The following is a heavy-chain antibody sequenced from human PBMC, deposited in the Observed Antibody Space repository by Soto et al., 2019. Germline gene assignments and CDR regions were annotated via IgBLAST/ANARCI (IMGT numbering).Heavy chain of an antibody. CDR2: INPNSGGT. D-gene: IGHD2-15*01. V-gene: IGHV1-2*02. CDR1: GYTFTGYY. CDR3: ARDALLPPNWFDP. J-gene: IGHJ5*02. Sequence: VASVKVSCKASGYTFTGYYMHWVRQAPGQGLEWMGWINPNSGGTNYAQKFQGRVTMTRDTSISTAYMELSRLRSDDTAVYYCARDALLPPNWFDPWGQGTPVTVSS.